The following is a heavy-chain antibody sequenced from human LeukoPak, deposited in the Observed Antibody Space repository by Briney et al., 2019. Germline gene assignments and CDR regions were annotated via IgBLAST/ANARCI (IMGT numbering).Heavy chain of an antibody. Sequence: PGGSLRLSFAASGFTFSSYGMHWVRQAPGKGLEWVAFIRYDGSNKYYADSVKGRFTISRDNSKNTLYLQMNSLRAEDTAVYYCAKEGYYDFWSGYYPSVAFDIWGQGTMVTVSS. CDR1: GFTFSSYG. D-gene: IGHD3-3*01. J-gene: IGHJ3*02. CDR3: AKEGYYDFWSGYYPSVAFDI. V-gene: IGHV3-30*02. CDR2: IRYDGSNK.